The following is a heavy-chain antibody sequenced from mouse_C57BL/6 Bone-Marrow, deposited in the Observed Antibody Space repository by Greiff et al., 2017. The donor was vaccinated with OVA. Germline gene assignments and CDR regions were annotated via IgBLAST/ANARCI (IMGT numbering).Heavy chain of an antibody. CDR1: GYTFTSYG. V-gene: IGHV1-81*01. D-gene: IGHD3-2*02. Sequence: VQLQESGAELARPGASVKLSCKASGYTFTSYGISWVKQRTGQGLEWIGEIYPRSGNTYYNEKFKGKATLTADKSSSTAYMELRSLTSEDSAVYFCARRDSSGTGAMDYWGQGTSVTVSS. CDR2: IYPRSGNT. CDR3: ARRDSSGTGAMDY. J-gene: IGHJ4*01.